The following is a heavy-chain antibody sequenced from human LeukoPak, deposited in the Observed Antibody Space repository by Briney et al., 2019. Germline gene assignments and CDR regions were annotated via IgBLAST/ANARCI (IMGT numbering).Heavy chain of an antibody. D-gene: IGHD6-13*01. CDR3: ARDMRAAEFYYYGMDV. V-gene: IGHV4-59*01. Sequence: SETLSLTCTVSGGSISSYYWSWIRQPPGKGLEWIGYIYYSGSTNYNPSLKSRVTISVDTSKNQFSLKLSSVTAADTAVYYCARDMRAAEFYYYGMDVWGQGTTVTVSS. CDR2: IYYSGST. J-gene: IGHJ6*02. CDR1: GGSISSYY.